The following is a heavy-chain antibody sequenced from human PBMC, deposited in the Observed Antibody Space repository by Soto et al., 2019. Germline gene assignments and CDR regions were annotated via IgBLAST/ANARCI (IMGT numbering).Heavy chain of an antibody. J-gene: IGHJ4*02. CDR1: GFSLSSYA. V-gene: IGHV3-30*18. CDR3: AKDRRDGDFMHILVVDF. D-gene: IGHD2-15*01. Sequence: QVQLVESGGGVVQPGGSLRLSCATSGFSLSSYAMHWVRQAPGKGLEGVALMSYDETKKYYADSVKGRFTISRDTSKNTLFLQMNNLRVEDTAVYYCAKDRRDGDFMHILVVDFWGQGALVTVSS. CDR2: MSYDETKK.